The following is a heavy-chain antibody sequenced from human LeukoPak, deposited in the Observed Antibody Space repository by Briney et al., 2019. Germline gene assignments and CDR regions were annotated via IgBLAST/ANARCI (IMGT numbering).Heavy chain of an antibody. CDR2: INSDGSST. V-gene: IGHV3-74*01. CDR3: ARRGRGGTTGFDY. Sequence: PGGSLRLSCAASGFTFSSYWMHWVRQPPGKGLVWVSRINSDGSSTSYADSVKGRFTISRDNAKNTLYLQMNSLRAEDTAVYYCARRGRGGTTGFDYWGQGTLVTVSS. D-gene: IGHD1-7*01. J-gene: IGHJ4*02. CDR1: GFTFSSYW.